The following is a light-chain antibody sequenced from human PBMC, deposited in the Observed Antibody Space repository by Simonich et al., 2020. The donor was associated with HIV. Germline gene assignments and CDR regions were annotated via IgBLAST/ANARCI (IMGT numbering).Light chain of an antibody. Sequence: DIQMTQSPSSLSASVGDRVTITCRASQSISSNWLAWYQQKPGKAPKLLIYKASTLESGVPSRFSGSGSATEFTLTISSLQPDDFATYYCQQYNSLWVTFGGGTKVEIK. V-gene: IGKV1-5*03. CDR3: QQYNSLWVT. CDR2: KAS. CDR1: QSISSNW. J-gene: IGKJ4*01.